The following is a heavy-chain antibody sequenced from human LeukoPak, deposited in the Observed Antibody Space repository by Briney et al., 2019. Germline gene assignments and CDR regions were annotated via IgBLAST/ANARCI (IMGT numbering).Heavy chain of an antibody. V-gene: IGHV1-24*01. CDR2: FDPEDGET. CDR3: ATATYSSDYLDY. CDR1: GYTLTELS. Sequence: ASVKVSCKVSGYTLTELSMHWVRQAPGKGLEWMGGFDPEDGETIYAQKFQGRVTMTEDTSTDTAYMELSSLRSEDTAVYYCATATYSSDYLDYWGQGTLVTVSS. D-gene: IGHD6-19*01. J-gene: IGHJ4*02.